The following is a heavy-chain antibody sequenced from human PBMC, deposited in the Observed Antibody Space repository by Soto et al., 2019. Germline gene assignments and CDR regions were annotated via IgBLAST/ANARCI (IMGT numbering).Heavy chain of an antibody. CDR1: GFTFSGSA. Sequence: EVQLVESGGGLVQPGGSLKLSCAASGFTFSGSAMHWVRQASGKGLEWVGRIRSKANSYATAYAASVKGRFTISRDDSKNTAYLQMNSLKTEDTAVYYCTRTPQMYSSSWYHGYWGQGTLVSVSS. CDR2: IRSKANSYAT. V-gene: IGHV3-73*02. J-gene: IGHJ4*02. CDR3: TRTPQMYSSSWYHGY. D-gene: IGHD6-13*01.